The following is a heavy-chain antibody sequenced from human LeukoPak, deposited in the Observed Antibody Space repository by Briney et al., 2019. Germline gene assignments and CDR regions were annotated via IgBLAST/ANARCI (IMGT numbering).Heavy chain of an antibody. J-gene: IGHJ4*02. CDR1: GFTFSNYN. CDR2: ISSSSSYI. D-gene: IGHD6-25*01. V-gene: IGHV3-21*01. CDR3: ARDSVPTRYISATRGDY. Sequence: KTGGSLRLSCVASGFTFSNYNMNWVRQAPGKGLEWVSSISSSSSYIYYADSVQGRFTISRDNAKNSLYLQMNSLRAEDTAVYYCARDSVPTRYISATRGDYWGQGTLVTVSS.